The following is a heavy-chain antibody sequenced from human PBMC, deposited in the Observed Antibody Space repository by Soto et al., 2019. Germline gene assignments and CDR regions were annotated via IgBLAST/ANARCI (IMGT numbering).Heavy chain of an antibody. Sequence: PGGSLRLSCASSVLNFSDTWMNCVRRAPGKCLEWVGRIKSKPDGGATDYAAPVRGRFTLSRDDSKNTVFLQMHSLRLEDTGVYYCSTEHTVDTWGQGTLVTVSS. CDR1: VLNFSDTW. CDR2: IKSKPDGGAT. D-gene: IGHD4-17*01. J-gene: IGHJ4*02. V-gene: IGHV3-15*01. CDR3: STEHTVDT.